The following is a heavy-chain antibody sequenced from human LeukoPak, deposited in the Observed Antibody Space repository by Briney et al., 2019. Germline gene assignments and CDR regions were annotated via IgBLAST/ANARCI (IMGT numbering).Heavy chain of an antibody. CDR3: ARSYYGSGRYGPQFDY. J-gene: IGHJ4*02. CDR1: GGSISSYY. V-gene: IGHV4-59*01. D-gene: IGHD3-10*01. Sequence: SETLSLTCTVSGGSISSYYWSWIRQSPGKGLDWIGYIYYSGSTKYNPSLKSRVTISVDTSKNQFSLKLSSVTAADTAVYYCARSYYGSGRYGPQFDYWGQGTRVTVSS. CDR2: IYYSGST.